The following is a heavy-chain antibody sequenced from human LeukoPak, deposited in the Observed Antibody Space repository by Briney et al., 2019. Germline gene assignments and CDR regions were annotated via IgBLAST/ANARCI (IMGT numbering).Heavy chain of an antibody. D-gene: IGHD6-19*01. J-gene: IGHJ4*02. CDR3: ARDHLEAVAGDDYLDY. CDR1: GFTLSSYW. CDR2: INKDGTSA. Sequence: GGSLRLSCAASGFTLSSYWMHWFRQVPGKGLVWVSVINKDGTSATYADSVRGRFTTSRDNAKNTLYLQMNSLRAEDTAVYYCARDHLEAVAGDDYLDYWGQGTLVTVSS. V-gene: IGHV3-74*01.